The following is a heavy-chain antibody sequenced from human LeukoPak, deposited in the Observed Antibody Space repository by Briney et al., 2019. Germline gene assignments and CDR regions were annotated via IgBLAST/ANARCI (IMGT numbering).Heavy chain of an antibody. V-gene: IGHV3-64*02. CDR1: GFTFSNYA. J-gene: IGHJ5*02. CDR3: ARAVPWFDP. CDR2: ISSNGGST. Sequence: GGSLRLSCAASGFTFSNYAMHWVRQAPGKGLEYVSAISSNGGSTYYADSVKGRFTISRDNSKNTLYLQMGSLRAEDTAVYYCARAVPWFDPWGQGTLVTVSS.